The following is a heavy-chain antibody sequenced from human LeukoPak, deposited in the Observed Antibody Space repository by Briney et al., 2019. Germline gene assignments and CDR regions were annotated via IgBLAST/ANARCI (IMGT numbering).Heavy chain of an antibody. Sequence: ASVKVSCKTSGYTFSDFYIHWVRQAPGQGLEWMGWINPKTGGITYSQKFKGRDTMTRDTSLNTAHMEVTGLTFGDTAVYYCAREWGPNYVQGWFDPWGQGTLVSVSS. CDR2: INPKTGGI. D-gene: IGHD3-10*02. CDR1: GYTFSDFY. V-gene: IGHV1-2*02. J-gene: IGHJ5*02. CDR3: AREWGPNYVQGWFDP.